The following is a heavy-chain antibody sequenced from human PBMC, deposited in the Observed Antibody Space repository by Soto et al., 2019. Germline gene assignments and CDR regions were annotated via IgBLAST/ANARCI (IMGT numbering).Heavy chain of an antibody. J-gene: IGHJ4*02. D-gene: IGHD3-10*01. CDR2: IYPGDSDA. Sequence: GESLKISCQASGYNFISYWIAWLRQMPGKGLEWMGIIYPGDSDATYSPSFEGQVTFSVDKSITTAYLQWISLKASDTAMYYCARQAYYGSGTYYSDYWGQGTQVTVSS. CDR3: ARQAYYGSGTYYSDY. V-gene: IGHV5-51*01. CDR1: GYNFISYW.